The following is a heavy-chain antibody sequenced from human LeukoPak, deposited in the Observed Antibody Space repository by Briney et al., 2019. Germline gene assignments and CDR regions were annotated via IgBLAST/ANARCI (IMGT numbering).Heavy chain of an antibody. V-gene: IGHV1-69*05. CDR2: IIPIFGTA. D-gene: IGHD6-19*01. CDR1: GGTFSSYA. J-gene: IGHJ3*02. Sequence: PVKVSCKASGGTFSSYAISWVRQAPGQGLEWMGRIIPIFGTANYAQKFQGRVTITTDESTSTAYMELSSLRSGDTAVYYCARDRVAGTRAFDIWGQGTMVTVSS. CDR3: ARDRVAGTRAFDI.